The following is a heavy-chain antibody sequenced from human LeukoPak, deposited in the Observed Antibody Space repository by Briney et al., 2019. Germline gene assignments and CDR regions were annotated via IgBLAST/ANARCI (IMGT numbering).Heavy chain of an antibody. Sequence: GGSLRLSCSASGFTFSNYAMHWVRQAPGKGLECVSAITINIDRTFYADSVQGRFTISRDNSANTLYLQMSSLRPEDTAVYYCVKPARGSGIQNGFDYWGQGTLVTGSS. D-gene: IGHD3-10*01. CDR3: VKPARGSGIQNGFDY. V-gene: IGHV3-64D*06. CDR2: ITINIDRT. CDR1: GFTFSNYA. J-gene: IGHJ4*02.